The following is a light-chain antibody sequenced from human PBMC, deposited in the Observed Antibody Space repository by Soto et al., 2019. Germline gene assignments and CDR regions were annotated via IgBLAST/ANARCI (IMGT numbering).Light chain of an antibody. V-gene: IGKV3-11*02. CDR1: LLVTSN. Sequence: THSPYTLCVSLDEIATRPCEVSLLVTSNCLVWYQQKPGQAPRLLIYDASNRATAVTARFSGSGSGRAFTLTISSLEPEDFAAYYCQQRSNWPRTFGQGTKVDIK. CDR3: QQRSNWPRT. J-gene: IGKJ1*01. CDR2: DAS.